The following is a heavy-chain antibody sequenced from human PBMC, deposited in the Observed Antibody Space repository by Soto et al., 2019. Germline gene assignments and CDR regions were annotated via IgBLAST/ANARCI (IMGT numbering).Heavy chain of an antibody. D-gene: IGHD3-10*01. CDR3: AREVYGSGRPYFDY. J-gene: IGHJ4*02. V-gene: IGHV4-30-2*01. CDR2: IYHSGST. Sequence: TLSLTCAVSGGSISSGGYSWSWIRQPPGKGLEWIGYIYHSGSTYYNPSLKSRVTISVDRSKNQFSLKLSSVTAADTAVYYCAREVYGSGRPYFDYWGQGTLVTVSS. CDR1: GGSISSGGYS.